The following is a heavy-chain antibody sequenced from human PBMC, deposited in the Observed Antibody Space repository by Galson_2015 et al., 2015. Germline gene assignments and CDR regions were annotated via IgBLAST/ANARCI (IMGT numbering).Heavy chain of an antibody. J-gene: IGHJ4*02. CDR3: ARDLGGIRYGGLGVIDY. V-gene: IGHV3-33*01. D-gene: IGHD3-16*01. Sequence: SLRLSCAASGFTFSSYGMHWVRQAPGKGLEWVAVIWYDGSNKYYADSVKGRFTISRDNSKNTLYLQMNSLRAEDTAVYYCARDLGGIRYGGLGVIDYWGQGTLVTVSS. CDR2: IWYDGSNK. CDR1: GFTFSSYG.